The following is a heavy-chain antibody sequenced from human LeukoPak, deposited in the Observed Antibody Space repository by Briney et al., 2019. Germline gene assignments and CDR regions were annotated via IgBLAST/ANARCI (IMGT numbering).Heavy chain of an antibody. Sequence: GGSLRLSCTASGFTFSSYWMNWVRQPPGKGLVWVSRINGDGTTITYADSVKGRFTISRDNAKNTLHLQMNSLRAEDTAVYYCARRRSPGAFDIWGQGTVVTVSS. J-gene: IGHJ3*02. CDR1: GFTFSSYW. V-gene: IGHV3-74*01. CDR2: INGDGTTI. CDR3: ARRRSPGAFDI. D-gene: IGHD2-15*01.